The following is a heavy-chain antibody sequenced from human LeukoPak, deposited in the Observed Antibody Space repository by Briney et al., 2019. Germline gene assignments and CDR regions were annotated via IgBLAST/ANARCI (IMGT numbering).Heavy chain of an antibody. J-gene: IGHJ4*02. D-gene: IGHD3-9*01. V-gene: IGHV4-39*01. Sequence: SETLSLTCTVSGGSISSSSYYWGWIRQPPGKGLEWIGSIYYSGSTYYNPSLKSRVTIPVDTSKNQFSLKLSSVTAADTAVYYCARRGGNFDWLLYPDYWGQGTLVTVSS. CDR1: GGSISSSSYY. CDR2: IYYSGST. CDR3: ARRGGNFDWLLYPDY.